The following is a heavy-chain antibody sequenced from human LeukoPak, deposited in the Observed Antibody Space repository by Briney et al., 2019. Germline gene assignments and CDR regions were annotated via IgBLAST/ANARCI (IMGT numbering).Heavy chain of an antibody. CDR1: GYTFTGYY. CDR3: ARCGSGGSCYSFDWFDP. J-gene: IGHJ5*02. CDR2: INPNSGGT. D-gene: IGHD2-15*01. V-gene: IGHV1-2*02. Sequence: ASVKVSCKASGYTFTGYYMHWVRQAPGQGLEWMGWINPNSGGTNYAQKFEGRVTMTRDTSISTAYMELSRLRSDDTAVYYCARCGSGGSCYSFDWFDPWGQGTLVTVSS.